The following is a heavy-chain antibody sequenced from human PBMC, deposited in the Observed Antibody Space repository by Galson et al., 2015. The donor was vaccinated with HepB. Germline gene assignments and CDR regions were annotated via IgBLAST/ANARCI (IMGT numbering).Heavy chain of an antibody. CDR3: ITDPDFDTEY. CDR1: GFTFTNAW. Sequence: SLRLSCAASGFTFTNAWMSWVRQAPGKGLEWVGRIKSKFDGETRDYAAPVRGRFTISRDDSKTTVYLQMNSLKTEGTAVYYCITDPDFDTEYWGQGTLVTVSS. V-gene: IGHV3-15*01. J-gene: IGHJ4*02. CDR2: IKSKFDGETR.